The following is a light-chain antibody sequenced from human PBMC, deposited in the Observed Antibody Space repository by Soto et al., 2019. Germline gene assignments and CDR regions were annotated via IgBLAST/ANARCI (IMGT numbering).Light chain of an antibody. CDR1: QSISSW. J-gene: IGKJ5*01. Sequence: DIQMTQSPSTLSASVGDRVTITCRASQSISSWLAWYQQKPGKAPKLLIYDASSLESGVPSRLSGSVSGTEFTLTISSLQPDDSATYYCQQCNRYPITFGQGTRLEIK. CDR3: QQCNRYPIT. CDR2: DAS. V-gene: IGKV1-5*01.